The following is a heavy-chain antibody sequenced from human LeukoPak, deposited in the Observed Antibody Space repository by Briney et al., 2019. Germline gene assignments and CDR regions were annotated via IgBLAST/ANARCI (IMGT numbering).Heavy chain of an antibody. CDR2: ISYDGSNK. J-gene: IGHJ6*02. CDR3: AKAAPFTVIDYYYGMDV. V-gene: IGHV3-30*18. D-gene: IGHD4-17*01. Sequence: GRSLRLSCAASGFTFSSYGMPWVRQAPGKGLEWVAVISYDGSNKYYADSVKGRFTISRDNSKNTLYLQMNSLRAEDTAVYYCAKAAPFTVIDYYYGMDVWGQGTTVTVSS. CDR1: GFTFSSYG.